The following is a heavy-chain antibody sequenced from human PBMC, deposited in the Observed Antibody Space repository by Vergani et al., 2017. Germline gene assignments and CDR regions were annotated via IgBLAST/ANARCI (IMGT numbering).Heavy chain of an antibody. CDR3: AKKGEIYDILTGYKYFFDN. D-gene: IGHD3-9*01. V-gene: IGHV3-23*01. CDR2: ISASGGTT. J-gene: IGHJ4*02. CDR1: GFTFSRFA. Sequence: EVQLLESGGGLVQPGGSLRLSCAASGFTFSRFALSWVRQAPGKGLEWVSDISASGGTTYYADSVKGRFTISRDTSKNTLYLQMNSLRAEDTAIYYCAKKGEIYDILTGYKYFFDNWGQGTLVTVSS.